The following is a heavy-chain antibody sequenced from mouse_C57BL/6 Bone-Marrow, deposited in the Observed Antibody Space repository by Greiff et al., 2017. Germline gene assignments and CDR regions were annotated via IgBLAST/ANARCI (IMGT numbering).Heavy chain of an antibody. J-gene: IGHJ4*01. CDR2: INPNNGGT. CDR3: AREGNDYEGY. D-gene: IGHD2-4*01. CDR1: GYTFTDYY. V-gene: IGHV1-26*01. Sequence: EVQLQQSGPELVKPGASVKISCKASGYTFTDYYMNWVKQSHGKSLEWIGDINPNNGGTSYNQKFKGKATLTVDKSSSTAYMELRSLTSEDSAVYYCAREGNDYEGYWGQGTSVTVSS.